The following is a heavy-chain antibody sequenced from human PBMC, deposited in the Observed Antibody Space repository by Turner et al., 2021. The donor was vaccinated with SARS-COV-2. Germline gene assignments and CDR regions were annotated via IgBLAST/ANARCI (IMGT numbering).Heavy chain of an antibody. V-gene: IGHV3-30-3*01. CDR2: ISSDGTNK. CDR1: GFTFSTYA. D-gene: IGHD2-2*02. Sequence: QVQLVESGGGGVQPGRSLRLPCAASGFTFSTYAMHWVRQAPGKGLEWVVFISSDGTNKYNADSVKGRFTISRDNSKNTLYLQMNSLRTEDTAVYYCARDRDCSSTSCYNAFDIWGQGTMVTVSS. CDR3: ARDRDCSSTSCYNAFDI. J-gene: IGHJ3*02.